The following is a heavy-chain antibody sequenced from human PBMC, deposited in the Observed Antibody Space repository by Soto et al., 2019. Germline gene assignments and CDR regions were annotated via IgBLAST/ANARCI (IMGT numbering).Heavy chain of an antibody. V-gene: IGHV4-30-2*01. CDR3: ARDPSHSYYTLFYYFDY. J-gene: IGHJ4*02. Sequence: PSETLSLTCAVSGGSITSGAYAWSWIRQPPGKVLEWLGYISQSGATYYNPSLERRVTISMDTSKNAFSLNLSSVTAGDTAVYYCARDPSHSYYTLFYYFDYWGQGTLVTVSS. D-gene: IGHD1-26*01. CDR1: GGSITSGAYA. CDR2: ISQSGAT.